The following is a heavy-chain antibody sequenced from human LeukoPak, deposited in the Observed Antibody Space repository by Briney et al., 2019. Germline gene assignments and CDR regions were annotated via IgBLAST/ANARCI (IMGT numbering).Heavy chain of an antibody. Sequence: PSETLSLTCTVSGGSISSGGYYWSWIRQHPGKGLEWIGYIYYSGSTYYNPFLKSRVTISVDTSKNQFSLKLSSVTAADTAVYYCARENFGEFPGIDYWGQGTLVTVSS. J-gene: IGHJ4*02. CDR1: GGSISSGGYY. CDR2: IYYSGST. CDR3: ARENFGEFPGIDY. V-gene: IGHV4-31*03. D-gene: IGHD3-10*01.